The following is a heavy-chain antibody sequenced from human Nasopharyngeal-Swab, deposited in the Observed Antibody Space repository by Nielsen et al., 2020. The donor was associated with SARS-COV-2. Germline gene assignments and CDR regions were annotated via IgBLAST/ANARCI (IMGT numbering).Heavy chain of an antibody. Sequence: GGSLRLSCAASGFTFSSYGMHWVSQAQGKGLEWVAVISYDGSNKYYADSVKGRFTISRDNSKNTLYLQMNSLRAEDTAVYYCAKGWGGSYVDAFDIWGQGTMVTVSS. J-gene: IGHJ3*02. V-gene: IGHV3-30*18. CDR2: ISYDGSNK. CDR3: AKGWGGSYVDAFDI. D-gene: IGHD1-26*01. CDR1: GFTFSSYG.